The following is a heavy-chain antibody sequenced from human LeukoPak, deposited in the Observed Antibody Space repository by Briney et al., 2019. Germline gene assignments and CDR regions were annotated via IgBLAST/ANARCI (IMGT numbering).Heavy chain of an antibody. J-gene: IGHJ4*02. V-gene: IGHV3-74*01. CDR2: INMDGRTT. Sequence: PGGSLRLSCVASGFTLSNSWMHWVRQAPGKGLVWVSRINMDGRTTNYADSVRGRFTISRDNAKNTLHLQMNSLRAEDTAVYYCVRSVSGWYGFFDYWGRGTLVTLSS. CDR1: GFTLSNSW. D-gene: IGHD6-19*01. CDR3: VRSVSGWYGFFDY.